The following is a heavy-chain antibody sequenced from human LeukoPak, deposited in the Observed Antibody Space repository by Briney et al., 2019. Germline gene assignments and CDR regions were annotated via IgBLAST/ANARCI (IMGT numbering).Heavy chain of an antibody. V-gene: IGHV3-21*01. D-gene: IGHD2-2*01. CDR2: ISSSSSYI. CDR3: ARLPAYCSRTSCYYDY. Sequence: GGSLRLSCAASGFTFSSYSMNWVRQAPGKGLEWVSSISSSSSYIYYADSVKGRFTISRDNAKNSLFLQMNSLRAEDTAVYYCARLPAYCSRTSCYYDYWGQGTLVTVSS. CDR1: GFTFSSYS. J-gene: IGHJ4*02.